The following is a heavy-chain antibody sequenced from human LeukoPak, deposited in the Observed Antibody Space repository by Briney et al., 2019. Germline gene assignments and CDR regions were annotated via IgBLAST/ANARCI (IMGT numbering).Heavy chain of an antibody. CDR2: INHSGST. CDR3: ARGLSSTSCYWCPNWFDP. CDR1: GGSFSGYY. Sequence: SETLSLTCAVYGGSFSGYYWSWIRQPPGKGREWIGEINHSGSTNYNPSLKSRVTISVDTSKNQFSLKLSSVTAADTAVYYCARGLSSTSCYWCPNWFDPWGQGTLVTVSS. V-gene: IGHV4-34*01. J-gene: IGHJ5*02. D-gene: IGHD2-2*01.